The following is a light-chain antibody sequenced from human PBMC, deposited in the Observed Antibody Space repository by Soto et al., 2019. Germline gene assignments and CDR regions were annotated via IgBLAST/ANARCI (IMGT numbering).Light chain of an antibody. V-gene: IGKV3-20*01. CDR1: QSVRSRS. CDR2: DAS. J-gene: IGKJ1*01. CDR3: QQYDNSPWT. Sequence: SVLAQVSGTLSLSPGERATLSCGASQSVRSRSLAWCQQKPGQAPRLLISDASNRAADIPDRFSGSGSGTEFTLTISRLEPDDFAVYYCQQYDNSPWTFGQGTKVDIK.